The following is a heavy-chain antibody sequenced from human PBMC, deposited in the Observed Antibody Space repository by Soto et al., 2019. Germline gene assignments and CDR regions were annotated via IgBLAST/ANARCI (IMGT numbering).Heavy chain of an antibody. Sequence: GGSLRLSCSASGFTFSILAMGWVRQAPGKGLEWVSVIDYTGGTTYYTDSVKGRFTISRDNSKKMLYLQMNSLRAEDTAVYYCAKDATRTSGWYYFDYWGQGALVTVSS. D-gene: IGHD6-19*01. CDR2: IDYTGGTT. V-gene: IGHV3-23*01. CDR3: AKDATRTSGWYYFDY. CDR1: GFTFSILA. J-gene: IGHJ4*02.